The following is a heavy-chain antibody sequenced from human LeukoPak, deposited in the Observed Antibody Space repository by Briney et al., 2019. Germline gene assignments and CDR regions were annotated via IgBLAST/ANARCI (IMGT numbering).Heavy chain of an antibody. CDR1: GFTFSSYS. Sequence: GGSLRLSCAASGFTFSSYSMNWVRQAPGKGLEWVSYISSSSSTIHYADSVKGRFTISRDNAKNSLYLQMNSLRDEDTAVYYCARGGSYCSGGSCLHDWFDPWGQGTLVTVSS. D-gene: IGHD2-15*01. J-gene: IGHJ5*02. CDR3: ARGGSYCSGGSCLHDWFDP. CDR2: ISSSSSTI. V-gene: IGHV3-48*02.